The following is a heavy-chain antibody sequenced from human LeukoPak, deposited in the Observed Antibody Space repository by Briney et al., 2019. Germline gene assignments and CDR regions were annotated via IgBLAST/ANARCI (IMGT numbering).Heavy chain of an antibody. J-gene: IGHJ4*02. CDR2: MSHGANT. CDR1: GDSVTSGPYY. CDR3: ARAHLGGFDY. Sequence: PLETLSLTCAVSGDSVTSGPYYWGWVRQPPGKELEWVATMSHGANTYKNPALKSRVAISVDTSKNQVSLNLTSVTAADTAVYYCARAHLGGFDYWGQGTLVTVSS. V-gene: IGHV4-39*07. D-gene: IGHD3-16*01.